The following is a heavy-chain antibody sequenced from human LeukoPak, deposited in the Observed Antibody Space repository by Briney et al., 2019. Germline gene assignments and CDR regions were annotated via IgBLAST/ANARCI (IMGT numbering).Heavy chain of an antibody. D-gene: IGHD3-10*01. CDR2: INPGGLNS. CDR3: AREGSLSSIGAIGH. V-gene: IGHV1-46*01. CDR1: GYTFSSYY. Sequence: ASVKVSCKASGYTFSSYYIQWVRHAPGQGLECKGRINPGGLNSNYAQKFQGRITMTRDTSTSTVYMELSRLRSEDTAVYYCAREGSLSSIGAIGHWGQGTLVTVSS. J-gene: IGHJ4*02.